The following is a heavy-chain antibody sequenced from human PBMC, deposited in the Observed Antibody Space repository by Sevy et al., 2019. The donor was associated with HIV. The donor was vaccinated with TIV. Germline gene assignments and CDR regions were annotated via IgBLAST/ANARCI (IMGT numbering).Heavy chain of an antibody. Sequence: ASVKVSCKASGYTFTTHAIHWVRQAAGQRLEWMGWITAANDNTKYSQKFQGTVTISRDTSASTVYMDLSSLRSEDTAVYYCASGSGSYGYYGMDVWGQGTTVTVSS. CDR3: ASGSGSYGYYGMDV. V-gene: IGHV1-3*01. J-gene: IGHJ6*02. D-gene: IGHD1-26*01. CDR1: GYTFTTHA. CDR2: ITAANDNT.